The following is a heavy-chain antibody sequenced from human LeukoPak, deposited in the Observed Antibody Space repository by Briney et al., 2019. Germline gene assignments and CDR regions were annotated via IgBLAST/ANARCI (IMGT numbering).Heavy chain of an antibody. D-gene: IGHD2-2*01. Sequence: GGSLRLSCAASGFTFSTYAMSWVRQAPGKGLEWISAITGSGESTYYADSVKGRFTISRDSSKNTLYLQMNSLRAEDTAVYYCAKDLAYCSRTSCRPTYYSYYYGMDVWGQGTTVTVSS. CDR2: ITGSGEST. J-gene: IGHJ6*02. CDR1: GFTFSTYA. CDR3: AKDLAYCSRTSCRPTYYSYYYGMDV. V-gene: IGHV3-23*01.